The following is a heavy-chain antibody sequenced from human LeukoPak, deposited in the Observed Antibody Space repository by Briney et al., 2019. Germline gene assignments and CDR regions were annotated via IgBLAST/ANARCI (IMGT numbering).Heavy chain of an antibody. CDR3: AKEINSEDTAMVDY. CDR1: GFTFSSSW. CDR2: ISNVGSST. J-gene: IGHJ4*02. Sequence: AGGSLRLSCAASGFTFSSSWMHWVRQAPGKGLVWVSRISNVGSSTNYADSVKGRFTISRDNAKNTVYLQMNSLRAEDTAVYYCAKEINSEDTAMVDYWGQGTLVTVSS. V-gene: IGHV3-74*01. D-gene: IGHD5-18*01.